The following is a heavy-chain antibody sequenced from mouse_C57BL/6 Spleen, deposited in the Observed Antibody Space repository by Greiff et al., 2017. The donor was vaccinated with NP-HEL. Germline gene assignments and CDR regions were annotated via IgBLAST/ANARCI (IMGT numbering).Heavy chain of an antibody. Sequence: VQLQQSGAELARPGASVKLSCKASGYTFTSYGISWVKQRTGQGLEWIGEIYPRSGNTYYNEKFKGKATLTADKSSSTAYMELRSLTSEDSAVYFCARPGGSSENYAMDYWGQGTSVTVSS. CDR2: IYPRSGNT. D-gene: IGHD1-1*01. J-gene: IGHJ4*01. CDR1: GYTFTSYG. CDR3: ARPGGSSENYAMDY. V-gene: IGHV1-81*01.